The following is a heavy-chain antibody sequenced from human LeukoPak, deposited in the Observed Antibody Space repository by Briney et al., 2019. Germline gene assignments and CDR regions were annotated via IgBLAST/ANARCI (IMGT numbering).Heavy chain of an antibody. CDR1: GYTFTMYY. D-gene: IGHD3-10*01. J-gene: IGHJ6*03. V-gene: IGHV1-46*01. Sequence: EASVKVSCKASGYTFTMYYIHWVRQAPGQGLEWMGMINPSDGATTYAQRFQGRVTMTRDMSTTTVYMDLRSLSSEDTAVYFWAREQRGGLSGTFGGLFASYYTYYYMDVWGRGTTVTVSS. CDR2: INPSDGAT. CDR3: AREQRGGLSGTFGGLFASYYTYYYMDV.